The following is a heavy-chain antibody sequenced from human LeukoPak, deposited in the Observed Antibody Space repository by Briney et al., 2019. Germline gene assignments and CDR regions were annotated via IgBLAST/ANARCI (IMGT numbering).Heavy chain of an antibody. D-gene: IGHD3-10*02. CDR3: AELGITMIGGV. V-gene: IGHV3-48*03. J-gene: IGHJ6*04. CDR1: GFTFINYE. Sequence: SGGSLRLSCAASGFTFINYEMNWVRQAPGKGLEWVSYISSSGSTIYYADSVKGRFTISRDNAKNSLYLQMNGLRAEDTAVYYCAELGITMIGGVWGKGTTVTISS. CDR2: ISSSGSTI.